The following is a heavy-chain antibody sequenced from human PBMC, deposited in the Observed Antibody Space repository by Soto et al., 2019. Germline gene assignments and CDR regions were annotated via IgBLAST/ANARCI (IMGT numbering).Heavy chain of an antibody. CDR1: GYSFTSYW. CDR3: ARAYGSRLDY. J-gene: IGHJ4*02. D-gene: IGHD3-10*01. Sequence: GESLKISCKGSGYSFTSYWISWVRQMPGKGLEWMGRIDPSDSYTNYSPSFQGHVTITADKSISTAYLQWSSLKASDTAMYYCARAYGSRLDYWGQGTLVTVSS. CDR2: IDPSDSYT. V-gene: IGHV5-10-1*01.